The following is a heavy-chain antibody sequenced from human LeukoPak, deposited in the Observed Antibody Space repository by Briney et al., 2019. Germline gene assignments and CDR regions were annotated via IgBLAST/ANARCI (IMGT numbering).Heavy chain of an antibody. CDR2: IKQDGTEK. V-gene: IGHV3-7*01. Sequence: GGSLRLSCAASGFTFSNYYMNWVRQAPGKGLEWVANIKQDGTEKYYVDSAKGRFTISRDNAKNSLYLQMNSPRAEDTAVYYCARGVLWEPPDYWGQGTLVTVSS. J-gene: IGHJ4*02. CDR1: GFTFSNYY. D-gene: IGHD1-14*01. CDR3: ARGVLWEPPDY.